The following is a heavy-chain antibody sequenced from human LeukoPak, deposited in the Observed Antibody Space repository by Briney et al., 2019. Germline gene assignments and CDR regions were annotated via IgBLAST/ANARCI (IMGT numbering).Heavy chain of an antibody. CDR2: ISAYNGNT. Sequence: GASVKVSCKASGYTFTSYGISWVRQAPGQGLEWMGWISAYNGNTNYAQKLQGRVTMTTDTSTSTAYMELRSLRSDDTAVYYCARDPQITIFGVADGDNWGQGTLVTVSS. CDR3: ARDPQITIFGVADGDN. CDR1: GYTFTSYG. V-gene: IGHV1-18*01. D-gene: IGHD3-3*01. J-gene: IGHJ4*02.